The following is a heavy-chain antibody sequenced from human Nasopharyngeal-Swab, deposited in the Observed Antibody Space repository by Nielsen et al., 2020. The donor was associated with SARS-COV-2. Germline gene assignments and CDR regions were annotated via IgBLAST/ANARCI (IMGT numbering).Heavy chain of an antibody. CDR2: INHSGST. Sequence: GSLRLSCAVYGGSFSGYYWSWIRQPPGKGLEWIGEINHSGSTNYNPSLKSRVTISVDTSKNQFSLKLSSVTAADTAVYYCARWAPRSYYFDYWGQGTLVTVSS. CDR1: GGSFSGYY. J-gene: IGHJ4*02. CDR3: ARWAPRSYYFDY. V-gene: IGHV4-34*01.